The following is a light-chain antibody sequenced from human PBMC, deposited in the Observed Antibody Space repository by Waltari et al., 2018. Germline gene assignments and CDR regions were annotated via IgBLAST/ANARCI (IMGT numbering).Light chain of an antibody. CDR3: QKYGTLPAT. J-gene: IGKJ1*01. CDR1: QRISRF. CDR2: DAA. V-gene: IGKV3-20*01. Sequence: DIFLTQSPGTLSLSPGEGATLSCRASQRISRFLAWYQQKPGQAPRLLFSDAANRATGIPGRFSGSGSGTDFRLTISRMEPEDFAVYYCQKYGTLPATFGQGTKVEIK.